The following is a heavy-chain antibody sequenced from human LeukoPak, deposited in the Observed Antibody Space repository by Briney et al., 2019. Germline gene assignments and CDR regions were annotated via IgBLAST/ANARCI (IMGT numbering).Heavy chain of an antibody. J-gene: IGHJ4*02. CDR2: ISYDGSNK. V-gene: IGHV3-30*18. CDR1: GFTFSSYG. CDR3: AKGGPSFTSGWAFDY. D-gene: IGHD6-19*01. Sequence: PGGSLRLSCAASGFTFSSYGMHWVRQAPGKGLEWVAVISYDGSNKYYADSVKGRFTISRDNSKNTLYLQMNSLRAEDTAIYYCAKGGPSFTSGWAFDYWGQGTLVTVSS.